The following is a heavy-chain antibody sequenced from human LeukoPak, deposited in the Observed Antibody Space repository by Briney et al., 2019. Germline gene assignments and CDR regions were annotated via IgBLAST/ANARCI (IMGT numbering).Heavy chain of an antibody. CDR1: GFTFSSYG. V-gene: IGHV3-30*18. CDR3: AKAKILIRSIAVAGAGGPEYFAY. Sequence: GGSLRLSCAASGFTFSSYGMHWVRQAPGRGLEGVAVISYYGSNKYYADSVKGRFTISRDSSKSTLYLQMNSLRAEDTAVYYCAKAKILIRSIAVAGAGGPEYFAYWGQGSLVTASS. D-gene: IGHD6-19*01. CDR2: ISYYGSNK. J-gene: IGHJ4*02.